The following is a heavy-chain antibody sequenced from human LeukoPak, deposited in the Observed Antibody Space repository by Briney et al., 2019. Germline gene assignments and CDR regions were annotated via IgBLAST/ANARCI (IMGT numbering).Heavy chain of an antibody. D-gene: IGHD3-3*01. J-gene: IGHJ4*02. V-gene: IGHV3-23*01. CDR3: AKWGPGYDFWSGVPH. Sequence: GGSLRLSCAASGFTFSNYAMSWVRQAPGKGLEWVSAISGSGGTTYYADPVKGRFTISRDNSKNTLHLQMNSLRVEDTAVYYCAKWGPGYDFWSGVPHWGQGTLVTVSS. CDR1: GFTFSNYA. CDR2: ISGSGGTT.